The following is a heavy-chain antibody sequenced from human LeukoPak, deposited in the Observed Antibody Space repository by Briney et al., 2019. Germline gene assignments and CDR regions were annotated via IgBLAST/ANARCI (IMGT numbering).Heavy chain of an antibody. CDR2: ISSSGSTI. V-gene: IGHV3-11*04. CDR3: ARDGRLYCSSTSCYGNYFDY. Sequence: GGSLRLSCAASGFTFSDYYMSWIRQAPGKGLEWVSYISSSGSTIYYADSVKGRFTISRDNAKNSLYLQMNSLRAEDTAVYYCARDGRLYCSSTSCYGNYFDYWGQGTLVTVSS. D-gene: IGHD2-2*01. CDR1: GFTFSDYY. J-gene: IGHJ4*02.